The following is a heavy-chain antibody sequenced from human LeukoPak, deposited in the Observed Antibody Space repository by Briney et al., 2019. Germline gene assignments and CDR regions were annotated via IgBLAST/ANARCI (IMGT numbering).Heavy chain of an antibody. J-gene: IGHJ4*02. V-gene: IGHV4-59*01. CDR2: IYHSGST. D-gene: IGHD6-13*01. Sequence: MPSETLSLTCSVSGVSITSYDWSWLRQPPGKEGEWVGYIYHSGSTNYNPSLKSRVTISIDTSKNQFSLNLTSVTATDTAVYYCARLSRSSRVFFFDYWGQGNLVTVSS. CDR3: ARLSRSSRVFFFDY. CDR1: GVSITSYD.